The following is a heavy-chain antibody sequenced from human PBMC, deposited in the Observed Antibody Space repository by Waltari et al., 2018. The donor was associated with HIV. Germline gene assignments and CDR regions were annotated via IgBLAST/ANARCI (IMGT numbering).Heavy chain of an antibody. CDR2: IYYSGST. CDR1: GGSVSSGSYY. D-gene: IGHD1-26*01. Sequence: QVQLQESGPGLVKPSETLSLTCTVSGGSVSSGSYYWSWIRQPPGKGLEWIGYIYYSGSTNYNPSLKSRVTISVDTSKNQFSLKLSSVTAADTAVYYCARLRRGATTLDYWGQGTLVTVSS. V-gene: IGHV4-61*01. CDR3: ARLRRGATTLDY. J-gene: IGHJ4*02.